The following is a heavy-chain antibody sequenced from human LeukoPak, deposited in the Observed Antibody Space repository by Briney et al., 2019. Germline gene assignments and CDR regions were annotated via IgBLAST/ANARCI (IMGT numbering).Heavy chain of an antibody. CDR1: GGSISSYY. CDR3: ARSVRWLPSIYYFDY. Sequence: TSETLSLTCTVSGGSISSYYWSWIRQPPGKGLEWIGYIYYSGSTNYNPSLKSRVTISVDTSKNQFSLKLSSVTAADTAVYYCARSVRWLPSIYYFDYWGQGTLVTVSS. J-gene: IGHJ4*02. D-gene: IGHD5-24*01. V-gene: IGHV4-59*01. CDR2: IYYSGST.